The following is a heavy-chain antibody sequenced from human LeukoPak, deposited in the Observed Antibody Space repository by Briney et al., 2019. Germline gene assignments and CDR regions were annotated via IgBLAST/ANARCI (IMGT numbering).Heavy chain of an antibody. Sequence: ASVKVSCKASGYTSTSYYMHWVRQAPGQGLEWMGIINPSGGSTSYAQKFQGRVTMTRDTSTSTVYMELSSLRSEDTAVYYCASSRANWGSILVYGMDVWGKGTTVTVSS. J-gene: IGHJ6*04. CDR1: GYTSTSYY. CDR2: INPSGGST. V-gene: IGHV1-46*01. D-gene: IGHD7-27*01. CDR3: ASSRANWGSILVYGMDV.